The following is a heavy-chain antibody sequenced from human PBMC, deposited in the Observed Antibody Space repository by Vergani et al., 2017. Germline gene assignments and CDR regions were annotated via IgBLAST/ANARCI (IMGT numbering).Heavy chain of an antibody. CDR3: ARTDSGSWYGYFDL. CDR2: ISWHSGSI. J-gene: IGHJ2*01. Sequence: EVQLVESGGGLVQPGRSLRLSCAASGFTFDDYAMHWVRQAPGKGLVWVSGISWHSGSIGYAESGKGRVTISRDNAKNSLYLQMNSLGAEDTALYYCARTDSGSWYGYFDLWGRGTLVTVSS. V-gene: IGHV3-9*01. D-gene: IGHD6-13*01. CDR1: GFTFDDYA.